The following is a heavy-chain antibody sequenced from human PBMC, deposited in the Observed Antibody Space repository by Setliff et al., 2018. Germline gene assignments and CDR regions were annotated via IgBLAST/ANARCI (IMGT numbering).Heavy chain of an antibody. Sequence: PGGSLRLSCAASGFTFRSYEMNWVRQAPGKGLEWISYITTSGSTIYYADSVKGRVTISRDNAKNSLYLQMNSLRAEDTAVYYCASHEPWLWNAFDIWGQGTMVTVSS. CDR1: GFTFRSYE. CDR3: ASHEPWLWNAFDI. V-gene: IGHV3-48*03. J-gene: IGHJ3*02. CDR2: ITTSGSTI. D-gene: IGHD6-19*01.